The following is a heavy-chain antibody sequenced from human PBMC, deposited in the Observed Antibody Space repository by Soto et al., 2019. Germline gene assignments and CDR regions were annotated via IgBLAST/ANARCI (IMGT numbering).Heavy chain of an antibody. J-gene: IGHJ3*02. V-gene: IGHV3-48*01. D-gene: IGHD3-22*01. CDR3: VRDDRWAFDI. Sequence: ELQLVESGGGLVQPGGSLRVSCAASGFIFRCYAFNWIRQAPGKGLEWVSYISVGGGSIFYADSVKGRFTISRDDGQNSVYLQMNTLRGEDTAVYYCVRDDRWAFDIWGQGTMVTVSS. CDR1: GFIFRCYA. CDR2: ISVGGGSI.